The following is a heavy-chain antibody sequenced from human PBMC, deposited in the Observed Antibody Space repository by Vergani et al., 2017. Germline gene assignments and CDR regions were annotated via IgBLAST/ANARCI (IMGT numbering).Heavy chain of an antibody. CDR1: GFIFSSYW. CDR3: ARSGQGLDYYDSSGYYGGLDY. D-gene: IGHD3-22*01. J-gene: IGHJ4*02. CDR2: IKQDGSEK. V-gene: IGHV3-7*03. Sequence: EVQLVESGGGLVQPGGSLRLSCAASGFIFSSYWMSWVRQAPGTGLEWVANIKQDGSEKYYVDSVKGRFTISRDNAKNSLYLQMNSLRAEDTAVYYCARSGQGLDYYDSSGYYGGLDYWGQGTLVTVSS.